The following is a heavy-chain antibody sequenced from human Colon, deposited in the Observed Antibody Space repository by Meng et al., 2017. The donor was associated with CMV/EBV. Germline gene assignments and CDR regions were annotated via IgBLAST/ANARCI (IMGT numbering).Heavy chain of an antibody. V-gene: IGHV5-51*01. D-gene: IGHD3-16*01. CDR2: IYPTDSAT. J-gene: IGHJ4*02. Sequence: GESLKISCKGSGYSFTSYWIGWVRQLPGKGLEWVGHIYPTDSATRYNPSFQGHVTISADSSTNTAYLHWSSLRASDSAMYFCVRGSSEDFWGQGTLVTVSS. CDR1: GYSFTSYW. CDR3: VRGSSEDF.